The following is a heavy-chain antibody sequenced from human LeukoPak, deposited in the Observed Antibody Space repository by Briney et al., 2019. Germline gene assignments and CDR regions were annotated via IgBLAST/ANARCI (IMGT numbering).Heavy chain of an antibody. CDR1: GGSISSSSYY. J-gene: IGHJ4*02. CDR2: IYYSGST. D-gene: IGHD3-10*01. Sequence: PSETLSLTCTVSGGSISSSSYYWGWIRQPPGKGLEWIGYIYYSGSTNYNPSLKSRVTISVDTSKNQFSLKLSSVTAADTAVYYCARHGYYGSGSYSKYYFDYWGQGTLVTVSS. CDR3: ARHGYYGSGSYSKYYFDY. V-gene: IGHV4-61*05.